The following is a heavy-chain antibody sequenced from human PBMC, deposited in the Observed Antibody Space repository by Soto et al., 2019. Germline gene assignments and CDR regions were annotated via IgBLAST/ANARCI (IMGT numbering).Heavy chain of an antibody. CDR1: GGSIVSSSDY. CDR2: IYYSGST. D-gene: IGHD3-10*01. Sequence: ETLSLTCTVSGGSIVSSSDYFFCIGQPPGKGLEWIGSIYYSGSTYYNPSLKSRVTISVDTSKNQFSLKLSSVTAADTAVYYCARRGYNLNFAYWGQGTLVTVS. J-gene: IGHJ4*02. CDR3: ARRGYNLNFAY. V-gene: IGHV4-39*01.